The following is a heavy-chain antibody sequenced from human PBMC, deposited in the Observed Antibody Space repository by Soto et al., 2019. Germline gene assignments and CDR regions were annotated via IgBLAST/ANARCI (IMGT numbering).Heavy chain of an antibody. D-gene: IGHD3-16*01. V-gene: IGHV3-53*01. CDR2: IYTGGVT. Sequence: PGGSLRLSCAASGFTISSNYMSWVRQAPGKGLEWVSVIYTGGVTFYADSVKGRFTISRDNSKNTLYLQMNSLRVEDTAIYYCARERIHKGVFDFRGQGTLVTVSS. CDR1: GFTISSNY. CDR3: ARERIHKGVFDF. J-gene: IGHJ4*02.